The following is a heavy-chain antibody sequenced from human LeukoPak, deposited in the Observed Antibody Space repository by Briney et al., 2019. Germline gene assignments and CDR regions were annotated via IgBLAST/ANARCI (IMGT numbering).Heavy chain of an antibody. Sequence: PSETLSLTCAVYGGSFSGYYWSWIRQPPGKGLEWIGEINHSGSTNYNPSLKSRVTISVDTPKNQFSLKLSSVTAADTAVYYCARGFTLVTGMDVWGQGTTVTVSS. CDR1: GGSFSGYY. J-gene: IGHJ6*02. CDR3: ARGFTLVTGMDV. V-gene: IGHV4-34*01. D-gene: IGHD5-18*01. CDR2: INHSGST.